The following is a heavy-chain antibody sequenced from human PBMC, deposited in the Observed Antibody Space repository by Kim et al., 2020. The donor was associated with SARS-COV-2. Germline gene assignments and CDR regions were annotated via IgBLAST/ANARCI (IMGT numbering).Heavy chain of an antibody. CDR3: VRRLAAGTEKCDP. J-gene: IGHJ5*02. V-gene: IGHV4-61*07. Sequence: NPALKSRVTVSLDTSKKQVSLTLNSVTAADTAVYYCVRRLAAGTEKCDPWGQGTLVTVSS. D-gene: IGHD6-13*01.